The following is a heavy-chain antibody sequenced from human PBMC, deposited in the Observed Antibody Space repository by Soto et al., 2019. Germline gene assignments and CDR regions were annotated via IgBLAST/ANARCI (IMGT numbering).Heavy chain of an antibody. CDR3: AREGTSSSSWFDP. CDR1: GGSFSGYY. V-gene: IGHV4-34*01. Sequence: QVQLQQWGAGLLKPSETLSLTCAVYGGSFSGYYWSWIRQPPGKGLEWIGEINHSGSTNYNPSLKSRVTISVDTSKNQFSLKLSSVTAADTAVYYCAREGTSSSSWFDPWGQGTLVTVSS. D-gene: IGHD6-6*01. CDR2: INHSGST. J-gene: IGHJ5*02.